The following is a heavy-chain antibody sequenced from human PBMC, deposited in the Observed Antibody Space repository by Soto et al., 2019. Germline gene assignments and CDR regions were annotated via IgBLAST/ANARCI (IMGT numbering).Heavy chain of an antibody. Sequence: GVSLRLSCAASGFTFSSYSMNWVRQAPGKGLEWVSSISSSSSYIYYADSVKGRFTISRDNAKNSLYLQMNSLRAEDTAVYYCARDQDDYSKHYGMDVWGQGTTVIVSS. CDR1: GFTFSSYS. CDR2: ISSSSSYI. D-gene: IGHD4-4*01. J-gene: IGHJ6*01. CDR3: ARDQDDYSKHYGMDV. V-gene: IGHV3-21*01.